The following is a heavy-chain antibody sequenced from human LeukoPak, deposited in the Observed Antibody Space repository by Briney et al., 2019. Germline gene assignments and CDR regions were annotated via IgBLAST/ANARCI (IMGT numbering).Heavy chain of an antibody. J-gene: IGHJ4*02. Sequence: GGSLRLSCAASGFTFSSYAMSWVRQAPGKGLEWVSAIIVSGGSTYYADSVKGRFTISRDNAKNSVYLEMNSLRADDTAVYYCARSARLMKEVVEVTALDDWGQGTLVTVSS. D-gene: IGHD2-15*01. V-gene: IGHV3-23*01. CDR2: IIVSGGST. CDR3: ARSARLMKEVVEVTALDD. CDR1: GFTFSSYA.